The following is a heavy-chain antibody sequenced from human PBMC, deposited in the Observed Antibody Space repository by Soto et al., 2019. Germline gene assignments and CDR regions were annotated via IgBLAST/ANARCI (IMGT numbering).Heavy chain of an antibody. CDR3: ARTIFGVVLGFFDY. CDR2: ISGSGGST. D-gene: IGHD3-3*01. J-gene: IGHJ4*02. V-gene: IGHV3-23*01. Sequence: EVQLLESGGGLVQPGGSLRLSCAASAFTFSSYAMSWVRQAPGKGLEWVSGISGSGGSTYYADSVKGRFTISRDNSKNTLYLQINSLRAEDTAVYYCARTIFGVVLGFFDYWGQGTLVTVSS. CDR1: AFTFSSYA.